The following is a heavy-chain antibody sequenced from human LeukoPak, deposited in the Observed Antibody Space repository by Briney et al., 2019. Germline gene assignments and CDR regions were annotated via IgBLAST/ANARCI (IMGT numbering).Heavy chain of an antibody. V-gene: IGHV3-30*02. D-gene: IGHD4-17*01. CDR1: GFTFSSYG. CDR2: IRHDGSFE. CDR3: AKPSYGDYGDSFDF. J-gene: IGHJ4*02. Sequence: GGSLRLSCAASGFTFSSYGMHWVRQAPGKGLEWVAFIRHDGSFEYYADSVKGRFTISRDNSKNTMYLQMNSLRAEDTAVYYCAKPSYGDYGDSFDFWGQGTLVTVSS.